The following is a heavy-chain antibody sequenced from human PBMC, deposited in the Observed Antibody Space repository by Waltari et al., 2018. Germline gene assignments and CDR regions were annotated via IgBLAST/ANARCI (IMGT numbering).Heavy chain of an antibody. CDR1: GYRFTDYY. D-gene: IGHD3-10*01. Sequence: EVQLLQSGTELTKPGSTVKISCQGSGYRFTDYYIHWVQQAPGKGPQWMGLVDHEDGATISSERSQGRVTITADTSTETAFMELSSLTSDDTAVYYCVTALGDRSSASRPFDVWGLGTLITVSS. CDR2: VDHEDGAT. V-gene: IGHV1-69-2*01. J-gene: IGHJ3*01. CDR3: VTALGDRSSASRPFDV.